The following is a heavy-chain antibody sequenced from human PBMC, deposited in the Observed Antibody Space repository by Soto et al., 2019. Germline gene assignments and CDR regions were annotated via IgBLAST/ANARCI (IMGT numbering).Heavy chain of an antibody. CDR3: AKGCVMVVAKFDS. CDR2: ISSSGYSA. V-gene: IGHV3-23*01. Sequence: EVQLLKSGGALVQPGVSLSLSCAASGFTYNNYAMGWVRQAPGKGLEWVSAISSSGYSAYYADSVKGRFTISRDNSRNTMFLQMNKLSAEDTSVYYCAKGCVMVVAKFDSWGQGTQVTVSS. CDR1: GFTYNNYA. J-gene: IGHJ4*02. D-gene: IGHD2-21*01.